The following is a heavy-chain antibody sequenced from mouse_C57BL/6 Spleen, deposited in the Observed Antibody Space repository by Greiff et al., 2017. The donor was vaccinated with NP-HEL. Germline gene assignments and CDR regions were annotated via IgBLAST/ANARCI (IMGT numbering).Heavy chain of an antibody. J-gene: IGHJ4*01. CDR3: MLPSSSIKSHALGY. CDR2: IDPEDGDT. CDR1: GFNIKDYY. Sequence: VQLQQSGAELVRPGASVKLSCTASGFNIKDYYMHWVKQRPEQGLEWIGRIDPEDGDTEYAPKFQGKATMTADTSSNTAYLQLSSLTSEDTAVYYCMLPSSSIKSHALGYWGQETSLTVSS. D-gene: IGHD1-1*01. V-gene: IGHV14-1*01.